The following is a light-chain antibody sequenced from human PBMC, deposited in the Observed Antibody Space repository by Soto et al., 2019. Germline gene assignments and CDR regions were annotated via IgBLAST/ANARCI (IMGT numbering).Light chain of an antibody. CDR3: QQYDNVPYT. Sequence: DIQMTQSPSTLSASVGDRVTITCRASQSISSWLAWYQQKPGKAPDLLIYDASNLETGVPSRFSGSGSGTHFTFTITGLQPEDIATYYCQQYDNVPYTFGQGTKLEIK. CDR1: QSISSW. J-gene: IGKJ2*01. CDR2: DAS. V-gene: IGKV1-33*01.